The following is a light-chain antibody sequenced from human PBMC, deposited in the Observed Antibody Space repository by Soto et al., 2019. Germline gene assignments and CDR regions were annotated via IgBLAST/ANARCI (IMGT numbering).Light chain of an antibody. V-gene: IGLV2-14*01. Sequence: QSVQSHPASVRRSPGHSVTISCTGTSSDVGAYKYVSWYQQHPGKAPKLMIYEVSNRPSGVSNRFSGSKSGNTASLTISGLQADDEADYYCNSYAGDIIRFVFGTGTKVTVL. CDR1: SSDVGAYKY. CDR2: EVS. J-gene: IGLJ1*01. CDR3: NSYAGDIIRFV.